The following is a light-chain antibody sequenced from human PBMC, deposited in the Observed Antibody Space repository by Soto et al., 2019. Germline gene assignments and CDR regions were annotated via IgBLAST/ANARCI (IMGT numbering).Light chain of an antibody. CDR3: QPAYSSPLT. CDR1: QNIDTY. V-gene: IGKV1-39*01. J-gene: IGKJ4*01. Sequence: DIQVTQSPSSLSASVGDRVTITCRASQNIDTYLNWYQQKPGKAPKVLIYAASRLQSGVPSRFSGSGSGTDFTLSINNLQPEDFATYYCQPAYSSPLTFGGATKVEIK. CDR2: AAS.